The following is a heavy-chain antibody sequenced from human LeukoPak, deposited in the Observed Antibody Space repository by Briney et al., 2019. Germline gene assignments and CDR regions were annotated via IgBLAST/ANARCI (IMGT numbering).Heavy chain of an antibody. CDR3: AREPPADSSLYYGMDV. CDR2: INPSGGST. V-gene: IGHV1-46*01. Sequence: ASVKVSCEASGYTFTSYYMHWVRQAPGQGLEWMGIINPSGGSTSYAQKFQGRVTMTRDTSTSTVYMELSSLRSEDTAVYYCAREPPADSSLYYGMDVWGQGTTVTVSS. D-gene: IGHD6-6*01. J-gene: IGHJ6*02. CDR1: GYTFTSYY.